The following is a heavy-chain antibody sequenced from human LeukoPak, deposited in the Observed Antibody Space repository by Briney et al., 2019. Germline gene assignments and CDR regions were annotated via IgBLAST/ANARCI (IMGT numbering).Heavy chain of an antibody. CDR1: GGSISSGGYY. CDR2: IYYSGST. CDR3: ARDNLKARGFGEFHYYYYGMDV. D-gene: IGHD3-10*01. J-gene: IGHJ6*02. Sequence: SETLSLTRTVSGGSISSGGYYWSWIRQHPGKGLEWIGNIYYSGSTYYNPSLKSRFTISVDTSKNQFSLKLSSVTAADTAVYYCARDNLKARGFGEFHYYYYGMDVWGQGNTVTVSS. V-gene: IGHV4-31*03.